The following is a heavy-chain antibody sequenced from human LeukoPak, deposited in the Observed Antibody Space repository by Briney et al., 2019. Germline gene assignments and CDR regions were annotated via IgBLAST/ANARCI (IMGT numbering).Heavy chain of an antibody. Sequence: ASVKVSCKASGYTFTSYGISWVRQAPGQGLEWMGWISAYNGNTNDAQKLQGRVTMTTDTSTSTAYMELRSLRSDDTAAYYCATAHSCGSSLLGGNWFDPGWHGTLVTVSS. J-gene: IGHJ5*02. CDR1: GYTFTSYG. CDR3: ATAHSCGSSLLGGNWFDP. D-gene: IGHD2-15*01. CDR2: ISAYNGNT. V-gene: IGHV1-18*01.